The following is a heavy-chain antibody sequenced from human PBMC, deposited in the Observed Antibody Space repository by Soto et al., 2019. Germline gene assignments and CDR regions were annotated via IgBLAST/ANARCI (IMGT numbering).Heavy chain of an antibody. CDR1: GGSISSYY. CDR3: ARSYGADNWFDP. D-gene: IGHD4-17*01. J-gene: IGHJ5*02. CDR2: IYYSGST. V-gene: IGHV4-59*01. Sequence: SETLSLTCTVSGGSISSYYWSWIRQPPGKGLEWIGYIYYSGSTNYNPSLKSRVTISVDTSKNQFSLKLSSVTAADTAVYYCARSYGADNWFDPWGQGTLVTVSS.